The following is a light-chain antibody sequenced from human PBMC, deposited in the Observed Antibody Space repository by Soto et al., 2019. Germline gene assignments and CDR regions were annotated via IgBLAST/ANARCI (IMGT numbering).Light chain of an antibody. Sequence: QPVLTQSPSASASLGASVKLTCTLSSGHSNYAIAWHQQQSEKGPRYLMKLNSDGSHSKADGIPDRFSGSSTGAERYLTISSLQSEDEADYYCQTWGSGIVVFSGGTQLTVL. J-gene: IGLJ2*01. CDR2: LNSDGSH. CDR3: QTWGSGIVV. V-gene: IGLV4-69*01. CDR1: SGHSNYA.